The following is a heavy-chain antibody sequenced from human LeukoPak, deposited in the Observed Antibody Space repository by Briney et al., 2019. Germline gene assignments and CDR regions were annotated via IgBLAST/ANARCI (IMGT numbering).Heavy chain of an antibody. V-gene: IGHV4-34*01. J-gene: IGHJ4*02. CDR1: GGSFSGYY. Sequence: ETLSLTCAVYGGSFSGYYWSWIRQPPGKGLEWIGEINHSGSTNYNPSLKSRVTISVDTSKNQFSLKLSSVTAADTAVYYCARGVVIAPQTFDYWGQGTLVTVSS. CDR3: ARGVVIAPQTFDY. D-gene: IGHD2-21*01. CDR2: INHSGST.